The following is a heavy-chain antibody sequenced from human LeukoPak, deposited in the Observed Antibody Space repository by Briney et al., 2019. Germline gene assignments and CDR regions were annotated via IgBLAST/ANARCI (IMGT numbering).Heavy chain of an antibody. J-gene: IGHJ4*02. CDR1: GFTFSRHW. V-gene: IGHV3-7*01. CDR2: IKQDGSEK. CDR3: AWSDFWSGYFGY. D-gene: IGHD3-3*01. Sequence: GGSLRLSCAASGFTFSRHWMSWVRQAPGKGLEWVANIKQDGSEKFYVASVKGRFTISRDNAKNSLFLQMNSLRGEDTAVYYCAWSDFWSGYFGYWGQGTLVTVSS.